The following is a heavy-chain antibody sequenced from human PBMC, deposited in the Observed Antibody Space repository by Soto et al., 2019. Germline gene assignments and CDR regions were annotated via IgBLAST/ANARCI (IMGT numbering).Heavy chain of an antibody. Sequence: PSETLSLTCAVSGGSISSGGYSWSWIRQPPGKGLEWIGYIYHSGSTYYNPSLKSRVTISVDRSKNQFSLKLSSVTAADTAVYYCATRPPQIVVTLLPFPSWGQGTPVTVSS. D-gene: IGHD2-2*01. CDR2: IYHSGST. V-gene: IGHV4-30-2*01. CDR3: ATRPPQIVVTLLPFPS. J-gene: IGHJ5*02. CDR1: GGSISSGGYS.